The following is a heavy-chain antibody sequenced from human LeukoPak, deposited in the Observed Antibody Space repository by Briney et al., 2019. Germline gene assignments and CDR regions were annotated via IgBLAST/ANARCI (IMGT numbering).Heavy chain of an antibody. CDR1: GGSFSGYY. V-gene: IGHV4-34*01. J-gene: IGHJ4*02. D-gene: IGHD6-6*01. Sequence: KTSETLSLTCAVYGGSFSGYYWSWIRQPPGKGLEWIGEINHSGSTNYNPSLKSRVTISVDTSKNQFSLKLSSVTAADTAVYYCARGGRHMAARYYWGQGTLVTVSS. CDR3: ARGGRHMAARYY. CDR2: INHSGST.